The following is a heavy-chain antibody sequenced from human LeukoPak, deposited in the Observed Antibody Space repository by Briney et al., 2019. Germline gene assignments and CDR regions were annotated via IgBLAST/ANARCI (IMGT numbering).Heavy chain of an antibody. D-gene: IGHD3-10*01. V-gene: IGHV3-7*01. CDR3: ARTPKTETIWFGEYYFDY. CDR2: IKQDGSEK. J-gene: IGHJ4*02. Sequence: GGSLRLSCAASGFTFSSYWMSWVRQAPGKGLEWVANIKQDGSEKYYVDSVKGRFTISRDNAKNSLYLQMNSLRAEDTAVYYCARTPKTETIWFGEYYFDYWGQGTLVTVSS. CDR1: GFTFSSYW.